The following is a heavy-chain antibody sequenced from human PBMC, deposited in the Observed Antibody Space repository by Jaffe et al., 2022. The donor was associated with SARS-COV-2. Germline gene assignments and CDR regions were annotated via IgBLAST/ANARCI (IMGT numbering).Heavy chain of an antibody. CDR1: GYTFTNYA. Sequence: QVHLVQSAAEVKKPGASVKVSCKASGYTFTNYAMHWVRQAPGQRLEWMGWINGGNGNTKYSQSFQDRVTITRDKSASTVYMELTSLTSADTAMYYCARCNWNDSPNWIDPWGQGTLVTVSS. J-gene: IGHJ5*02. V-gene: IGHV1-3*01. CDR3: ARCNWNDSPNWIDP. CDR2: INGGNGNT. D-gene: IGHD1-1*01.